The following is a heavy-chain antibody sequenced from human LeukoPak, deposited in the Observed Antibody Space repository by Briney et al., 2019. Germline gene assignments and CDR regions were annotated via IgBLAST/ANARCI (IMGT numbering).Heavy chain of an antibody. CDR1: GGSFSGDY. D-gene: IGHD3-10*01. Sequence: SETLSLTCVVYGGSFSGDYWSWIRQPPGRGLEWIGEINHSGRTNYNPSLESRVTISVDTSKNQFSLKLSSVTAADTAVYYCAREGFGELSHFDYWGQGTLVTVSS. V-gene: IGHV4-34*01. CDR3: AREGFGELSHFDY. J-gene: IGHJ4*02. CDR2: INHSGRT.